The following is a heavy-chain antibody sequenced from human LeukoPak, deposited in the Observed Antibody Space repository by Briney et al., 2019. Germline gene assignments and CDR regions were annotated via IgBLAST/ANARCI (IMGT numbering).Heavy chain of an antibody. CDR1: GGSISSSNW. CDR3: ARGQIRGRGLEYYYMDV. Sequence: SETLSLTCAVSGGSISSSNWWSWVRQPPGKGLEWIGEIYHSGSTNYNPSLKSRVTISVDKSKNQFSLKLSSVTAADTAVYYCARGQIRGRGLEYYYMDVWGKGTTVTVSS. CDR2: IYHSGST. D-gene: IGHD1-26*01. V-gene: IGHV4-4*02. J-gene: IGHJ6*03.